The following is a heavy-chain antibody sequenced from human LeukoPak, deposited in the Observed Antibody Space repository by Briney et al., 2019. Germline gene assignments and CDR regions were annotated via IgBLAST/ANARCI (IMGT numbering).Heavy chain of an antibody. V-gene: IGHV3-7*01. CDR3: ARDVSNYYGSGSYYTSNYFDY. CDR2: IKQDGSEK. Sequence: PGGSLRLSCAASGLNLDMYWLTWVRQAPGKGLEWVANIKQDGSEKNYVDSVKGRFTISRDNTKNSLYLQMNSLRAEDTAVYYCARDVSNYYGSGSYYTSNYFDYWGQGTLVTVSS. CDR1: GLNLDMYW. D-gene: IGHD3-10*01. J-gene: IGHJ4*02.